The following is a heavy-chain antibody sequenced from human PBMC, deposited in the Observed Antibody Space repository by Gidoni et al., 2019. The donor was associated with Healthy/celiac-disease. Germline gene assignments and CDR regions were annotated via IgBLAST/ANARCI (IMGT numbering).Heavy chain of an antibody. Sequence: QVQLVQSGAEVKKPGSSVKVSCKASGGTFSSYTISWVRQAPGQGLEWMVRIIPILGIANYAQKFQGRVTITADKSTSTAYMELSSLRSEDTAVYYCARERLPITIFGVVENYFDYWGQGTLVTVSS. V-gene: IGHV1-69*08. CDR2: IIPILGIA. CDR3: ARERLPITIFGVVENYFDY. D-gene: IGHD3-3*01. J-gene: IGHJ4*02. CDR1: GGTFSSYT.